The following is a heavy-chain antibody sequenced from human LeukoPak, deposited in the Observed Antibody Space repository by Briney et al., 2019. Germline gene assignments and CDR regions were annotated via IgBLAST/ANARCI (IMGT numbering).Heavy chain of an antibody. CDR3: ARDISAGIYMYEY. CDR1: GFTFSSYA. Sequence: GGSLRLSCAASGFTFSSYAMHWVRQAPGKGLEYVSAISSDGGSTYYANSVKGRFTISRDNSKNTLYLQMGSLRAEDMAVYYCARDISAGIYMYEYWGQGSLVTVSS. CDR2: ISSDGGST. D-gene: IGHD2-15*01. V-gene: IGHV3-64*01. J-gene: IGHJ4*02.